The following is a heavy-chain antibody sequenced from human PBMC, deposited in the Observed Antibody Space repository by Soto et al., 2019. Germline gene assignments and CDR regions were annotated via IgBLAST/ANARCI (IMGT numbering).Heavy chain of an antibody. J-gene: IGHJ4*02. CDR2: ISSSSSTI. Sequence: GGSLRLSCAASGFTFSSYSMNWVRQAPGKGLEWVSYISSSSSTIYYADSVKGQFTISRDNAKNSLYLQMNSLRAEDTAVYYCARHEGYDFWSGYYSNFDYWGQGTLVTVSS. V-gene: IGHV3-48*01. CDR3: ARHEGYDFWSGYYSNFDY. CDR1: GFTFSSYS. D-gene: IGHD3-3*01.